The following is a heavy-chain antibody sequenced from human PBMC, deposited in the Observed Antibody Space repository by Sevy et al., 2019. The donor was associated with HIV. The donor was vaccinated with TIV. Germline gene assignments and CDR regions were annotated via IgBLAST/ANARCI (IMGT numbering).Heavy chain of an antibody. CDR3: LRDLLRPVVVPAASFDY. V-gene: IGHV3-64D*06. J-gene: IGHJ4*02. CDR1: GFTFNYYG. D-gene: IGHD2-2*01. CDR2: ISSNGDST. Sequence: GGSLRLSCSVSGFTFNYYGMYWVRQAPGKGLQYVSGISSNGDSTDYADSVKGRFIISRDNSKNTLYLQMSSLRPEDTAVYYCLRDLLRPVVVPAASFDYWGQGTLVTVSS.